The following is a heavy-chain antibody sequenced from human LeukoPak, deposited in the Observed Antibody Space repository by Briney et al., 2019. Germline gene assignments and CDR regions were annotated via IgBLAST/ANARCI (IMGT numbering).Heavy chain of an antibody. J-gene: IGHJ5*02. V-gene: IGHV1-69*05. D-gene: IGHD1-20*01. CDR2: LIPVFHTP. Sequence: SVKVSCKASGGTFSSYIISWVRQAPGQGLEWMGRLIPVFHTPKYAQKFQGRVTITTDASTNTAYMELSSLRSEDTAVYYCARAANNYQNWFDPWGQGTLVTVSS. CDR1: GGTFSSYI. CDR3: ARAANNYQNWFDP.